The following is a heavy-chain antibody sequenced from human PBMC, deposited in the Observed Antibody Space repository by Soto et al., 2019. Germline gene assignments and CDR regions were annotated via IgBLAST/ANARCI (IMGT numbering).Heavy chain of an antibody. CDR2: NDYRGST. CDR3: AGVGYYGSGGLGGDY. Sequence: QLQLQESGPGLVKPSETLSLTCTVSGGSIRSSSYYWGWIRQPPGKGPEWIGRNDYRGSTYYNPSLKSRVTKPVDTSNTQFPLDLNSGTAADPAGYSCAGVGYYGSGGLGGDYWGQGTLVTVSS. J-gene: IGHJ4*02. V-gene: IGHV4-39*01. D-gene: IGHD3-10*01. CDR1: GGSIRSSSYY.